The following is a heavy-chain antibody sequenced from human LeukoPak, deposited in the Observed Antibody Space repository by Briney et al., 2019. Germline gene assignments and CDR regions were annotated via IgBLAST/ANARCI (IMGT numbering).Heavy chain of an antibody. CDR2: ISGRSSHT. Sequence: PGGSLRLSCSASGFTFSDHDMNWIRQAPGKGLEWILAISGRSSHTYYGDSVKGRFSSSGDNAQNLLYLQMNGLGAEDTAVYYCGRAFPPLRTSSAGDLWGQGTLVTVSS. D-gene: IGHD3-16*01. CDR3: GRAFPPLRTSSAGDL. J-gene: IGHJ4*02. CDR1: GFTFSDHD. V-gene: IGHV3-21*06.